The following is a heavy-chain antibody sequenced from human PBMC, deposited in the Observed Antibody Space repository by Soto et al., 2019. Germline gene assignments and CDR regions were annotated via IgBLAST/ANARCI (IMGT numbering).Heavy chain of an antibody. J-gene: IGHJ4*02. CDR1: GYTFTGYY. CDR2: INPHSGGT. D-gene: IGHD2-2*01. CDR3: AGTSCSSTTCPTTY. V-gene: IGHV1-2*02. Sequence: QVQLVQSGAEVKKPGASVKVSCKTSGYTFTGYYIYWVRQAPGQGLEWMGWINPHSGGTDSSQKFQGRVPMTRDTAIRTAYMELSRLRSDDTAVYYCAGTSCSSTTCPTTYWGQGTLVTVSS.